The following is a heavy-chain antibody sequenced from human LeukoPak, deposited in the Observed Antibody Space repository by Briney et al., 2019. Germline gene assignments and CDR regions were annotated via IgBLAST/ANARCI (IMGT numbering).Heavy chain of an antibody. V-gene: IGHV3-23*01. CDR1: GFTFSSYA. CDR2: ISGSGGST. Sequence: PGGSLRLSCAASGFTFSSYAMSWVRQAPGKGLEWVSAISGSGGSTYYADSVKGRFTISEHSNTLYLQMNSLRPEDTAVYYCARVAARGPFDYWGQGTLVTVSS. J-gene: IGHJ4*02. CDR3: ARVAARGPFDY. D-gene: IGHD6-6*01.